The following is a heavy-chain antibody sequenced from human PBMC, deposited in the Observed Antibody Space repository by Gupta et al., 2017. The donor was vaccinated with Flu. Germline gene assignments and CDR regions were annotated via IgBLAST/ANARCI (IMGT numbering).Heavy chain of an antibody. CDR1: GGSISSSSYY. CDR3: ARTVTTWPHYYFDY. J-gene: IGHJ4*02. Sequence: QLQLQESGPGLVKPSETLSLTCTVSGGSISSSSYYWGWIRQPPGKGLEWIGTIYYDGSTYYNPSLKSRVTISVDTSKNQFSLKLNSVTAADTSVYYCARTVTTWPHYYFDYWGQGTLVTVSS. V-gene: IGHV4-39*01. D-gene: IGHD4-17*01. CDR2: IYYDGST.